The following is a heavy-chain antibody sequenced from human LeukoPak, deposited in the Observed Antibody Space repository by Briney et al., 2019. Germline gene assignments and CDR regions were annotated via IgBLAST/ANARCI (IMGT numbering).Heavy chain of an antibody. CDR1: GFTFSDYY. CDR3: ARDRGTVTTEGLQYAFDI. D-gene: IGHD4-11*01. J-gene: IGHJ3*02. CDR2: ISSSGSTI. V-gene: IGHV3-11*01. Sequence: GGSLRLSCAASGFTFSDYYMSWIRQAPGKGLEWVSYISSSGSTIYYADSVKGRFTISRDNAKNSLYLQMNSLRAEDTAVYYCARDRGTVTTEGLQYAFDIWGQGTVVTVSS.